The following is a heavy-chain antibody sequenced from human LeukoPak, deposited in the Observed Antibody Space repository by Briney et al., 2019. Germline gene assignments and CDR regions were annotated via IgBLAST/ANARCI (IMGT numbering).Heavy chain of an antibody. J-gene: IGHJ6*02. CDR3: AGHHFGSGSVNDYYGMAV. V-gene: IGHV1-8*01. CDR1: GYTFTSYD. D-gene: IGHD3-10*01. Sequence: GASVKVSCKASGYTFTSYDINWVRQATGQGLEWMGWMNPNSGNTGYAQKFQGRVTMTRNTSISTAYMELSSLRSEDTAVYYCAGHHFGSGSVNDYYGMAVWGQGTTVTVSS. CDR2: MNPNSGNT.